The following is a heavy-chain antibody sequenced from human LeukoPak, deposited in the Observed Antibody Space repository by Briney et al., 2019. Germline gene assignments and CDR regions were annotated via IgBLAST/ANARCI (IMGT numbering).Heavy chain of an antibody. Sequence: GRSLRLSCAPSGFTFSSCFMHWLRQAPAKELKGVAVMWYDGSYKYYAVFVKGRFTISSDNSKHTLYLEMNSLKVEDTAVYYCARERVIFGVVNTYYFDYWGQGTLVTVSS. CDR2: MWYDGSYK. D-gene: IGHD3-3*01. CDR1: GFTFSSCF. J-gene: IGHJ4*02. CDR3: ARERVIFGVVNTYYFDY. V-gene: IGHV3-33*01.